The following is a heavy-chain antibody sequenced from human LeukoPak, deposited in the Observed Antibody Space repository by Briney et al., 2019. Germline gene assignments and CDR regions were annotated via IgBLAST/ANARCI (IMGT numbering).Heavy chain of an antibody. J-gene: IGHJ4*02. CDR1: GGSISSYY. V-gene: IGHV4-59*01. D-gene: IGHD1-26*01. CDR2: SHYSGST. Sequence: SETLSLTCTVSGGSISSYYWSWMRQPPGKGLEWIGYSHYSGSTNNNPSLKSRVTISVDTSKNQFSLKVSSVTAADTAVYYCARGGYYTTSSYDYWGQGTLVTVSS. CDR3: ARGGYYTTSSYDY.